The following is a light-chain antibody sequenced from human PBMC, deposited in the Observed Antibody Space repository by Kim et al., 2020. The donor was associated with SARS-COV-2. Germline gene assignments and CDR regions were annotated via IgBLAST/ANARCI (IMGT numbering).Light chain of an antibody. V-gene: IGKV3-11*01. CDR3: QHRSNWPPL. CDR2: EAS. J-gene: IGKJ4*01. Sequence: LAPGETASLSRRAIRCGRSSLAWYQQNPRHPPQLLIHEASNGATGIPARFRGSGYGTHFTLTIISLEPEDFAVYYCQHRSNWPPLFGGGTKVDIK. CDR1: RCGRSS.